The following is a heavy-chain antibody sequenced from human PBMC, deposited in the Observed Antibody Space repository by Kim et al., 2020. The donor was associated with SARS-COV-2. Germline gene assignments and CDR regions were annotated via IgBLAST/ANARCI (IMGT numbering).Heavy chain of an antibody. CDR2: IYYSGST. CDR3: ARGYCSGGSCYPFDY. V-gene: IGHV4-59*01. D-gene: IGHD2-15*01. J-gene: IGHJ4*02. Sequence: SETLSLTCTVSGGSISSYYWSWIRQPPGKGLEWIGYIYYSGSTNYNPSLKSRVTISVDTSKNQFSLKLSSVTAADTAVYYCARGYCSGGSCYPFDYWGQGTLVTVSS. CDR1: GGSISSYY.